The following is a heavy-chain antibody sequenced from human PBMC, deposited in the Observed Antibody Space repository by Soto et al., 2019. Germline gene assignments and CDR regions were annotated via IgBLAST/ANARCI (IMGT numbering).Heavy chain of an antibody. CDR2: INAGNGNT. CDR1: GYTFTSYA. V-gene: IGHV1-3*01. J-gene: IGHJ5*02. Sequence: ASVRVSCKASGYTFTSYAMHWVRQAPGQRLEWMGWINAGNGNTKYSQKFQGRVTITRDTSASTAYMELSSLRSEDTAVYYCARDVGIVGATDWLDPWGQGTLVTVSS. CDR3: ARDVGIVGATDWLDP. D-gene: IGHD1-26*01.